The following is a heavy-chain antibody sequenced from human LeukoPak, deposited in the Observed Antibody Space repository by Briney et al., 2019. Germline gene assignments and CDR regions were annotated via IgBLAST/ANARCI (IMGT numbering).Heavy chain of an antibody. V-gene: IGHV3-7*01. CDR2: IKKEDGSEK. CDR3: ARDGRFFVVPSI. D-gene: IGHD3-10*02. CDR1: GFSFSTYW. Sequence: PGVSLRLSCVASGFSFSTYWMSWVRQAPGKGLEWVATIKKEDGSEKYYVDSVRGRFTTSRDNAYNSLYLQMNSLRAEDSAVYYCARDGRFFVVPSIWGQGTLVTVSS. J-gene: IGHJ4*02.